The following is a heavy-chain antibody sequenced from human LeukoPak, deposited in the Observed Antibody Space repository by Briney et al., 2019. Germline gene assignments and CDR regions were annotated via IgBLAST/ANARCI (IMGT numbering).Heavy chain of an antibody. CDR2: ITTYTGDT. CDR3: ARDHCGGDCHPALPSF. CDR1: GYTFTGYY. Sequence: ASVKVSCKASGYTFTGYYMHWVRQAPGQGPEWMGRITTYTGDTNYAQKFQGRFTMTTDISTSTAYMDLRSLTSDDTAVYYCARDHCGGDCHPALPSFWGQGTLVTVSS. J-gene: IGHJ4*02. D-gene: IGHD2-21*02. V-gene: IGHV1-2*02.